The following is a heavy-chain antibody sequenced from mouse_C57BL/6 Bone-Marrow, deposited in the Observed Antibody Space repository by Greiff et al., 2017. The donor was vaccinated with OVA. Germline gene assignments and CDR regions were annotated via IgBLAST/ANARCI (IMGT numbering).Heavy chain of an antibody. J-gene: IGHJ2*01. D-gene: IGHD1-1*01. V-gene: IGHV5-17*01. Sequence: EVKVVESGGGLVKPGGSLKLSCAASGFTFSDYGMHWVRQAPEKGLEWVAYISSGVSTIYYADTVECRLTISRDNAKNTLCLQRTSLRSEDTAMYYCARRLLRLDYWGQGTTLTVSS. CDR3: ARRLLRLDY. CDR1: GFTFSDYG. CDR2: ISSGVSTI.